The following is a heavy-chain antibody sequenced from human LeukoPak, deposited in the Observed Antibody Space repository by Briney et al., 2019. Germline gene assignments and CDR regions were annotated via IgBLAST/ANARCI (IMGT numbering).Heavy chain of an antibody. D-gene: IGHD3-16*01. Sequence: GGSLRLSCVASGFTFSSYWMSWVRQAPGKGLEWVAKINRDGSEKYYVDSVKGRFTISRDNAKNPLYLQMNSLRAEDTAVYYCARNPRGDWFDPWGQGTLVTVSS. CDR2: INRDGSEK. CDR3: ARNPRGDWFDP. CDR1: GFTFSSYW. J-gene: IGHJ5*02. V-gene: IGHV3-7*05.